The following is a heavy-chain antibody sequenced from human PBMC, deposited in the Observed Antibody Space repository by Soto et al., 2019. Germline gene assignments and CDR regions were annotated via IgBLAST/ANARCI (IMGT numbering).Heavy chain of an antibody. CDR1: GFTFSSYA. J-gene: IGHJ5*02. D-gene: IGHD6-13*01. CDR3: AKAFQQQLVHNWFDP. CDR2: ISGSGGST. Sequence: EVQLLESGGGLVQPGGSLRLSCAASGFTFSSYAMSWVRQAPGKGLEWVSAISGSGGSTYYADSVKGRFTISRDNSKNTPYLQMNSLRAEDTAVYYCAKAFQQQLVHNWFDPWGQGTLVTVSS. V-gene: IGHV3-23*01.